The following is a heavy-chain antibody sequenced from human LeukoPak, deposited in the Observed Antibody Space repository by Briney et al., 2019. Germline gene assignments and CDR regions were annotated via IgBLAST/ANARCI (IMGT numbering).Heavy chain of an antibody. Sequence: ASVKVSCKASGYTFTRYAMKWVRQAPGQGLEGMGWINTNTGNQTYAQGFTGRFVFSSATSVSTAYLQISRLKAEDTAVHYCARDLTPRIAVVGGSDWDAFDIWGQGTMVTVSS. CDR3: ARDLTPRIAVVGGSDWDAFDI. CDR1: GYTFTRYA. D-gene: IGHD6-13*01. J-gene: IGHJ3*02. CDR2: INTNTGNQ. V-gene: IGHV7-4-1*02.